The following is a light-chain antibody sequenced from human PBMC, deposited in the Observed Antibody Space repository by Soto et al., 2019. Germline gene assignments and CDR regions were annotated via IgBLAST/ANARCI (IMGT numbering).Light chain of an antibody. J-gene: IGKJ3*01. CDR3: QQLYNSPFT. CDR1: QDISTY. CDR2: AAS. Sequence: IQLTQSPSSLSASVRDGVSITCRASQDISTYLAWYQQKPGKAPKLLIYAASTLQSGVPSRFSGSGSGTNFTLTISSLQPEDFATYYCQQLYNSPFTFGPGTKVDIK. V-gene: IGKV1-9*01.